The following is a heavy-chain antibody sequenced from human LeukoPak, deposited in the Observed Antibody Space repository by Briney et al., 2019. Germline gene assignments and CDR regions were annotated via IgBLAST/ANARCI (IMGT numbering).Heavy chain of an antibody. CDR1: GFSFDDYA. Sequence: GRSLRLSCTASGFSFDDYAMHWVRQAPGKGLEWVAGISWNSGTFDYVDSVKGRFTISRDNSENTLFLQLDSLRTEDTAVYYCAKGLRWFGNFYFNYFDHWGQGTLVTVSS. J-gene: IGHJ4*02. V-gene: IGHV3-9*01. CDR3: AKGLRWFGNFYFNYFDH. D-gene: IGHD3-10*01. CDR2: ISWNSGTF.